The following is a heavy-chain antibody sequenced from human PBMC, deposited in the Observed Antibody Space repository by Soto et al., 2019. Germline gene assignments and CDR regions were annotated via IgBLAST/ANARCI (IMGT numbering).Heavy chain of an antibody. Sequence: EVQLVESGGGLVQSGGSLRLSCAASGFTLSSYSMNWVRQAPGKGLEWVSYISSSNSIIYYADSVKGRFTISRDNAKNSLYLQMNSLRDEDTAVCYCGGSGSYPYYYHYGMDVWGQGTTVTVSS. V-gene: IGHV3-48*02. J-gene: IGHJ6*02. CDR1: GFTLSSYS. CDR3: GGSGSYPYYYHYGMDV. D-gene: IGHD3-10*01. CDR2: ISSSNSII.